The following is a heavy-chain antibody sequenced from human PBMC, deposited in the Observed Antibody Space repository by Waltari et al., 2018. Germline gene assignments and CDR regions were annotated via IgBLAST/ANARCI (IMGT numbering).Heavy chain of an antibody. D-gene: IGHD3-10*01. CDR3: ARGGVPARYYYYMDV. Sequence: QVQLVQSGAEVKKPGASVKVSCKAAGYTFTSYDINWVRQATGQGIEWMGWMNPNSGNTGYAQKFQGRVTITRNTSISTAYMELSSLRSEDTAVYYCARGGVPARYYYYMDVWGKGTTVTISS. J-gene: IGHJ6*03. CDR1: GYTFTSYD. CDR2: MNPNSGNT. V-gene: IGHV1-8*03.